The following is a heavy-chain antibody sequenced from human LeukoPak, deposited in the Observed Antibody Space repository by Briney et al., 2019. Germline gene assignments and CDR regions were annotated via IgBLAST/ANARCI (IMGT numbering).Heavy chain of an antibody. J-gene: IGHJ5*02. CDR1: RYTFTGYY. Sequence: ASVKVSCKASRYTFTGYYMHWVRQAPGQGLEWMGLINPNSGGTNYAQKFQGRVTMTRDTSISTAYMELSRLRSDDTAVYYCARVVVPAAISSFWFDPWGQGTLVTVSS. CDR2: INPNSGGT. D-gene: IGHD2-2*02. CDR3: ARVVVPAAISSFWFDP. V-gene: IGHV1-2*02.